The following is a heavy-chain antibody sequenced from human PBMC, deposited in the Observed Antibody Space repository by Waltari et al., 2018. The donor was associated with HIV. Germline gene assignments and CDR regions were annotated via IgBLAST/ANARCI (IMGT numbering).Heavy chain of an antibody. Sequence: QVQLVQSGAEVKKPGSSVKVSCKASGGAFSSYTINWVRKAPGQGREWLGRIIPMSNTPNNAQKFQGRVTITADKSTSTAYMELTSLRSDDTAVYYCASARETMGVDFDSWGLGTLVTVSS. V-gene: IGHV1-69*08. CDR3: ASARETMGVDFDS. CDR2: IIPMSNTP. CDR1: GGAFSSYT. J-gene: IGHJ4*02. D-gene: IGHD3-16*01.